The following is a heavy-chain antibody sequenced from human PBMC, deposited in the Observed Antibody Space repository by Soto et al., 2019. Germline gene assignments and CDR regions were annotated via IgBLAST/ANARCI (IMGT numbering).Heavy chain of an antibody. CDR3: ASLLLTETTGFDY. D-gene: IGHD1-7*01. CDR1: GYTSTCYY. Sequence: ASVKVSCTASGYTSTCYYMHWVRQAPGQGLEWMGWINPNSGGTNYAQKFQGRVTMTRGTSISTAYMNLSRLRSDDTAVYYCASLLLTETTGFDYWGQGTVVTVSS. V-gene: IGHV1-2*02. J-gene: IGHJ4*02. CDR2: INPNSGGT.